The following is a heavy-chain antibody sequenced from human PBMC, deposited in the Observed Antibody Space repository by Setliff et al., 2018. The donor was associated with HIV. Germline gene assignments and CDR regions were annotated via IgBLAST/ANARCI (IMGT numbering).Heavy chain of an antibody. J-gene: IGHJ4*02. V-gene: IGHV3-72*01. Sequence: GGSLRLSCAASGFTFSDHSMDWVRQAPGKGLEWVGRSRNKANRYTTEYAASVKGRFTISRDDSKTSLYLQMNSLKTEDTAVYYCAREAYCSSTTCYKGGDHHFDYWGLGTLVTVSS. CDR1: GFTFSDHS. CDR3: AREAYCSSTTCYKGGDHHFDY. D-gene: IGHD2-2*02. CDR2: SRNKANRYTT.